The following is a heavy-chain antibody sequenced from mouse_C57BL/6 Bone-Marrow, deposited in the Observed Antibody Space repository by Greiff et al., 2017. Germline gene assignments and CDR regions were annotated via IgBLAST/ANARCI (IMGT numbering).Heavy chain of an antibody. CDR1: GYTFTSYW. J-gene: IGHJ2*01. CDR2: IYPTSGRT. D-gene: IGHD4-1*01. Sequence: QVQLQQSGAELVKPGASVTMSCTASGYTFTSYWITWVKQRPGQGLEWIGDIYPTSGRTNYNEKFKSKAKLTVDTSTNTAYMQLGSLTSEDSAVFYCARSGPLGRNFDYWGQGTTLTVSS. CDR3: ARSGPLGRNFDY. V-gene: IGHV1-55*01.